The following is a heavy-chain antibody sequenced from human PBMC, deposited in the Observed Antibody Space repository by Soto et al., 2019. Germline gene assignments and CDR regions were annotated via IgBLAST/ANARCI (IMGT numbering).Heavy chain of an antibody. D-gene: IGHD3-9*01. J-gene: IGHJ3*02. Sequence: SETLSLTCTVSGGSISSSNYYWGWIRQPPGKGLEWIGSIYYSGSTHYNSSLRGRVTISVDTSKKQFPLRLSSVTAADTAVYYCASAFDYQGAFDIWGQGTMVTVSS. CDR3: ASAFDYQGAFDI. CDR2: IYYSGST. V-gene: IGHV4-39*01. CDR1: GGSISSSNYY.